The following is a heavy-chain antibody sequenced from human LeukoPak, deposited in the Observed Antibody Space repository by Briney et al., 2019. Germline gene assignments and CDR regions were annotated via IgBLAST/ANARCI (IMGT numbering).Heavy chain of an antibody. CDR2: ISGNGGET. D-gene: IGHD3-10*01. CDR3: AKDWDYYASGSFDY. J-gene: IGHJ4*02. V-gene: IGHV3-23*01. CDR1: GFTFSNYG. Sequence: GGSLRLSCAASGFTFSNYGMNWVRQAPGKGLEWVSTISGNGGETYHADSVKGGFTISRDNSKNTLYLQMNSLRAEDTAVYYCAKDWDYYASGSFDYWGQGTLVTVSS.